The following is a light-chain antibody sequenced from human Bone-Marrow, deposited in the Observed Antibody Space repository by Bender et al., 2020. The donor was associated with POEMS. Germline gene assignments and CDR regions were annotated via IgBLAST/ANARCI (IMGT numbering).Light chain of an antibody. V-gene: IGLV2-11*01. CDR1: MSDIGTYDY. Sequence: QSALTQPRSVSGSPGQSVTISCSGTMSDIGTYDYVSWYQQHPGKAPKLILYEVTKRPSWVPARFSGSKSGYTASLTISGLQIEDEADYFCCSFAANFPYVEFSGGTEVTVL. CDR3: CSFAANFPYVE. J-gene: IGLJ2*01. CDR2: EVT.